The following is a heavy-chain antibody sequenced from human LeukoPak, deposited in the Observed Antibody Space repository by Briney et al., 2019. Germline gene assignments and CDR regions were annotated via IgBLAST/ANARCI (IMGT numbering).Heavy chain of an antibody. CDR2: FKSKNGGGTT. CDR1: GFTLSNSW. CDR3: VCYDSSVY. V-gene: IGHV3-15*01. D-gene: IGHD3-22*01. Sequence: GGSLRVSCEASGFTLSNSWMSWVRQAPGKGLEWVGRFKSKNGGGTTDYAAPVKGRFTISRDQSKNTLYLQINSLRGEDTAVYCCVCYDSSVYWGQGTLLTVSS. J-gene: IGHJ4*02.